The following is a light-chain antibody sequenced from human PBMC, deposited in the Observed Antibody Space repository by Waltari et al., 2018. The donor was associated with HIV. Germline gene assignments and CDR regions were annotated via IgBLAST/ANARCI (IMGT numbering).Light chain of an antibody. CDR3: LLSFHTVRV. V-gene: IGLV7-46*01. CDR2: DGD. J-gene: IGLJ3*02. Sequence: QAVVTQEPSLSVPPGGTVTFTCASFTGRVTTTHYPYWFQQKAGQAPRTLIYDGDKTHPCKPGRFAASIAEGKAALTLTGAQPEDEATYHCLLSFHTVRVFGGGT. CDR1: TGRVTTTHY.